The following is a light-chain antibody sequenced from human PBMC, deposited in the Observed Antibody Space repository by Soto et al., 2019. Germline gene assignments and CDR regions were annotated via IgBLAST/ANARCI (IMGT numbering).Light chain of an antibody. V-gene: IGKV3-11*01. CDR1: QSVSGY. CDR2: DGS. Sequence: EIVLTQSPATLSLSLGERDTLACRASQSVSGYLAWYQQKPGQAPRLLSYDGSHRATGIPARFSGSGSGTDFTLTISRLDTEDFAVDYCQQRSNWLISFGHGTKVDIK. CDR3: QQRSNWLIS. J-gene: IGKJ3*01.